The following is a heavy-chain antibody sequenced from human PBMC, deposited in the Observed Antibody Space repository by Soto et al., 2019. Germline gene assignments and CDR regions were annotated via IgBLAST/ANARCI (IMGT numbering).Heavy chain of an antibody. D-gene: IGHD6-19*01. J-gene: IGHJ2*01. V-gene: IGHV4-59*03. CDR2: IYYSGST. Sequence: QVQLQESGPGLVKPSETLSLTCTVSGGSISSYYWSWIRQPPGKGLEWIGYIYYSGSTNYKSPLRSRVTISVDTSNIPFSLKLTSVTAADTAVYYCVRSSAGNYIGYFDLWGRGTLVTVSS. CDR3: VRSSAGNYIGYFDL. CDR1: GGSISSYY.